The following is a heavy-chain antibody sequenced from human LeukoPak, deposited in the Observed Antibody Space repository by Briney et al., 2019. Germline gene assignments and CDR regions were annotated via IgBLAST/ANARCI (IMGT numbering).Heavy chain of an antibody. D-gene: IGHD4-17*01. CDR1: GGSISSSSYY. V-gene: IGHV4-39*01. CDR2: IYYSGST. J-gene: IGHJ4*02. Sequence: SETLSLTCTVSGGSISSSSYYWGWIRQPPGKGLEWIGSIYYSGSTYYNPSLKSRVTISVDTSKNQFSLKLSSVTAADTAVYYCARAVGDYGLDYWGQGTLVIVSS. CDR3: ARAVGDYGLDY.